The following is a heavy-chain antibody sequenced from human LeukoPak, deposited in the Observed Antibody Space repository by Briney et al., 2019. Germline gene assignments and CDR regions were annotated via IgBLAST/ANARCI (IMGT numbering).Heavy chain of an antibody. V-gene: IGHV3-73*01. CDR3: ATVTTDRYYYYGMDV. CDR2: IRSKANSYAT. J-gene: IGHJ6*02. Sequence: GGSLRLSCAASGFTFSGSAMHWVRQASGKGLEWVGRIRSKANSYATAYAASVKGRFTISRDDSKSTAYLQMNSLKTEDTAVYYCATVTTDRYYYYGMDVWGQGTTVTVSS. CDR1: GFTFSGSA. D-gene: IGHD4-11*01.